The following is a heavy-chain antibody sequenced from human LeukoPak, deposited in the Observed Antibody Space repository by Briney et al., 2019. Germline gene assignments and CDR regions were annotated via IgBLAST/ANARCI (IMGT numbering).Heavy chain of an antibody. J-gene: IGHJ4*02. CDR3: AKDRRYDSSGYYDY. CDR1: GFTFSSYA. D-gene: IGHD3-22*01. CDR2: ISYDGSNK. Sequence: GGSLRLSCAASGFTFSSYAMHWVRQAPGKGLEWVAVISYDGSNKSYADSVKGRFTISRDNSKNTLYLQMNSLRAEDTAVYYCAKDRRYDSSGYYDYWGQGTLVTVSS. V-gene: IGHV3-30*04.